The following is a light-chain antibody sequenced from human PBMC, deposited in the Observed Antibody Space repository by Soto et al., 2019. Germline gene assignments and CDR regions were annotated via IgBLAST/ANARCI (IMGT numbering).Light chain of an antibody. CDR2: DAS. J-gene: IGKJ3*01. CDR3: QQRSNWPLT. CDR1: QSVSSY. V-gene: IGKV3-11*01. Sequence: EIVLTQSPATLSLSPGERATLSCRASQSVSSYLAWYQQKPGQAPRLLIYDASNRATGIPARFSGSGSWTYFTLIISSLEPEDFAVYYCQQRSNWPLTFGPGTKVDI.